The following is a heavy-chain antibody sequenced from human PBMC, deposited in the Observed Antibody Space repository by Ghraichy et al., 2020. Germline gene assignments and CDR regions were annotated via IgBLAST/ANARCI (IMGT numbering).Heavy chain of an antibody. CDR1: GGSISSSNW. J-gene: IGHJ4*02. D-gene: IGHD6-13*01. V-gene: IGHV4-4*02. Sequence: SETLSLTCAVSGGSISSSNWWSWVRRPPGKGLEWIGEIYHSGSTNYNPSLKSRVTISVDKSKNQFSLTLSSVTAADTAVYFCARGGSSSWYLDYWGQGTLVTVSS. CDR2: IYHSGST. CDR3: ARGGSSSWYLDY.